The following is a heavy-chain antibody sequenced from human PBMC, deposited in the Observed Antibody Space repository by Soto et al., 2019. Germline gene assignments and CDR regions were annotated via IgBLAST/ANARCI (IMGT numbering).Heavy chain of an antibody. V-gene: IGHV5-10-1*01. Sequence: PGESLKISCKGSGYSFTSYWISWVRQMPGKGLEWMGGIDPSDSYTNYSPSFQGHVTISADKSISTAYLQWSSLKASDTAMYYCARQGDYDFWSGFLLYGMDVWGQGTTVTVSS. CDR2: IDPSDSYT. D-gene: IGHD3-3*01. CDR3: ARQGDYDFWSGFLLYGMDV. CDR1: GYSFTSYW. J-gene: IGHJ6*02.